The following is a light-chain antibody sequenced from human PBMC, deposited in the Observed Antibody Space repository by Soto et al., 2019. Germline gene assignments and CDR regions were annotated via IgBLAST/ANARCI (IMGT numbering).Light chain of an antibody. CDR1: QSVLSYSNNKHF. Sequence: DIVMTQSPDSLAVSLGERATINCKSSQSVLSYSNNKHFLTWYQQKPGQPPRLLIYWASTRASGVPHRFSGTGSGTDFNHTISSLQDEDVAVYYCQQAFSTPRTFCQGIKLEIK. V-gene: IGKV4-1*01. J-gene: IGKJ2*01. CDR2: WAS. CDR3: QQAFSTPRT.